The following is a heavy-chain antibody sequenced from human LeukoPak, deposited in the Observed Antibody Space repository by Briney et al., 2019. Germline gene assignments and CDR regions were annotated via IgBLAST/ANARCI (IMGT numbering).Heavy chain of an antibody. CDR2: IHPNSGAT. J-gene: IGHJ5*02. CDR1: GYTFIDHY. D-gene: IGHD1-26*01. V-gene: IGHV1-2*02. CDR3: ARGVGATYNRFDP. Sequence: ASVMVSCKASGYTFIDHYIQWVRQAPGRGLEWMGWIHPNSGATTSAQKFQGRVTMTRDVSISTAYMEVSSLTSDDTAMYYCARGVGATYNRFDPWGQGTLVTVSS.